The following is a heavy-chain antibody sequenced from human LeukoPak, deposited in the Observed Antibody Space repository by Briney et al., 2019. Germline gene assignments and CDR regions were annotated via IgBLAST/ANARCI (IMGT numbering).Heavy chain of an antibody. D-gene: IGHD3-22*01. CDR3: AKDNYYDSSGHIFDY. CDR2: ISSSGSTI. J-gene: IGHJ4*02. V-gene: IGHV3-11*01. CDR1: GFTFSDYY. Sequence: GGSLRLSCAASGFTFSDYYMSWIRQAPGKGLEWVSYISSSGSTIYYADSVKDRFTISRDNAKNSLYLQMNSLRAEDTALYYCAKDNYYDSSGHIFDYWGQGTLVTVSS.